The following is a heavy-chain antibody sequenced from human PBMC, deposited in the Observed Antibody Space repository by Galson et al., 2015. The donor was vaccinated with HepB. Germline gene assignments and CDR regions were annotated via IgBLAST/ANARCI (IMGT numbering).Heavy chain of an antibody. CDR2: IIPIFGTA. CDR1: GGTFSSYA. Sequence: SVKVSCKASGGTFSSYAISWVRQAPGQGLEWMGGIIPIFGTANYAQKFQGRVTITADKSTSTAYMELSSLRSEDTAVYYCASPRGGYYNSSCYYSDYWGQGTLVTVSS. CDR3: ASPRGGYYNSSCYYSDY. V-gene: IGHV1-69*06. J-gene: IGHJ4*02. D-gene: IGHD3-22*01.